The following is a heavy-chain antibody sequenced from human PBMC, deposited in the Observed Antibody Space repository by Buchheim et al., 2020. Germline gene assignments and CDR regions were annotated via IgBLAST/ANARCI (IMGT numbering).Heavy chain of an antibody. CDR1: QFTFNTYW. CDR2: ISSDGSSI. CDR3: ARVQLLADDIFDI. V-gene: IGHV3-74*01. J-gene: IGHJ3*02. Sequence: EVQLVESGGGLVQPGGSLRLSCAASQFTFNTYWMHWVRQVPGKGLVWVSRISSDGSSISYADSVKSRFTISRDNAKNTLYLQMDGLRAEDTAIYYCARVQLLADDIFDIWGQGT. D-gene: IGHD2-2*01.